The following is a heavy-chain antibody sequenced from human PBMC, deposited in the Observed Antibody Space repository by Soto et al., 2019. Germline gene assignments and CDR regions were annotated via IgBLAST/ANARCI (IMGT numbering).Heavy chain of an antibody. CDR2: IYSGGYT. CDR1: GFTVSNNY. V-gene: IGHV3-53*01. J-gene: IGHJ4*02. D-gene: IGHD3-10*01. Sequence: EVQLVESGGGLIQPGGSLRLSCAVSGFTVSNNYMSWVRQAPGKGLEGVSVIYSGGYTAYGDSVKGRFTISRDNSKNTPSPKRNGRSAADPAVFYCAAHPGGGGYWGQGTLVTVSS. CDR3: AAHPGGGGY.